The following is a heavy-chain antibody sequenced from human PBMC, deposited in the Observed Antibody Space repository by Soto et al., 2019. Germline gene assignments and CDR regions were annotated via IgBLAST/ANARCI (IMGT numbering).Heavy chain of an antibody. D-gene: IGHD1-26*01. CDR1: GGSFSAYY. CDR2: IIHSEST. Sequence: TLSLTCAVYGGSFSAYYWSWVRQPPGKGLEWIGEIIHSESTKYNPSLKSRVTISVDTSKNQFSLKLSSVTAADTAVYYCARQRPTDGRWEFANYYGMDVWAQGTPVTVSS. CDR3: ARQRPTDGRWEFANYYGMDV. J-gene: IGHJ6*02. V-gene: IGHV4-34*12.